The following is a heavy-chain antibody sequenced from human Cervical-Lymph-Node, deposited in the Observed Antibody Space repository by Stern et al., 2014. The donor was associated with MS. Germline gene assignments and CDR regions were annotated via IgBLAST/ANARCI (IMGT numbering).Heavy chain of an antibody. Sequence: VQLVESGPGLVKPSETLSRTCTVSGGSISSSYYWGWIRQSSGKGLEWIGSIDDTGRTFYNPSLKSRVTISVDTSNHQFSLKLSSVTAADTAVYYCVRQVTVRSRFDYWGQGTLVTVSS. CDR1: GGSISSSYY. D-gene: IGHD4-11*01. CDR3: VRQVTVRSRFDY. CDR2: IDDTGRT. J-gene: IGHJ4*02. V-gene: IGHV4-39*01.